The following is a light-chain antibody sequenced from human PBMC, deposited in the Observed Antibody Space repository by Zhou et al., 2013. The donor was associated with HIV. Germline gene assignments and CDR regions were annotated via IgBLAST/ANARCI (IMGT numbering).Light chain of an antibody. J-gene: IGKJ2*01. CDR3: QQYNNWPYT. Sequence: TQSPATLSLSPGERATLSCRASQSVSSNLAWYQQKPGQAPRLLIYGASTRATGIPARFSGSGSGTEFTLTISSLQSEDFAVYYCQQYNNWPYTFGQGTKLEIK. CDR2: GAS. V-gene: IGKV3-15*01. CDR1: QSVSSN.